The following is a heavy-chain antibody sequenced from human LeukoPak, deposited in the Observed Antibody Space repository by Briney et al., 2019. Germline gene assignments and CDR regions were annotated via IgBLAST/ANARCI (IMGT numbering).Heavy chain of an antibody. CDR3: ASGYYDSSGYYPFDY. CDR2: IIPIFGTA. Sequence: SVKVSCKASGGTFSSYAISWVRQAPGQGLEWMGGIIPIFGTANYAQKFQGRVTITTDESTSTAYMELSSLRSGDTAVYYCASGYYDSSGYYPFDYWGQGTLVTVSS. CDR1: GGTFSSYA. D-gene: IGHD3-22*01. J-gene: IGHJ4*02. V-gene: IGHV1-69*05.